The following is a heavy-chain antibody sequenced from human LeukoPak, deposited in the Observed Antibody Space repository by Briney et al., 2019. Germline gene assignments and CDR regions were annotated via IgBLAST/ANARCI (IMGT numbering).Heavy chain of an antibody. CDR3: ARTLRPPNRNWYFDY. V-gene: IGHV4-4*07. J-gene: IGHJ4*02. CDR1: RGSPSIYY. D-gene: IGHD1-14*01. CDR2: TYPSDNT. Sequence: PSETLSLTCTVSRGSPSIYYWRWIRPPAEGVLEWIGRTYPSDNTNFNPSLISRVTMSIDTSKIQFSLKLSSVTAADTAIYYCARTLRPPNRNWYFDYWGQGILVTVSS.